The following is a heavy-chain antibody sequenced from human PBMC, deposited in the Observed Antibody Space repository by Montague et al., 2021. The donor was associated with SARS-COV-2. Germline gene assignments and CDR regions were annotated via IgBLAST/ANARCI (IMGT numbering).Heavy chain of an antibody. CDR3: SKVAGSHDTFDI. V-gene: IGHV4-38-2*01. CDR2: MPPCGCN. J-gene: IGHJ3*02. D-gene: IGHD6-19*01. Sequence: WPARMPPCGCNYFNPPLKSRVTISVDTSKNQFSLNLSSVTAADTAVYYCSKVAGSHDTFDIWGRGTMVTVSS.